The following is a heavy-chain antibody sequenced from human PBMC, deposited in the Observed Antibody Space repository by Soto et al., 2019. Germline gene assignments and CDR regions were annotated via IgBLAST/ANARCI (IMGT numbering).Heavy chain of an antibody. Sequence: ASVKVSCKASGYTFTTYGISWVRQAPGQGLEWMGWINTYIGNTNYATRLQGRVTVTADTSTSTAYMELRSLRSDDTAVYYFPKYSGRSLYGFDIGGRETTVTVS. J-gene: IGHJ3*02. CDR1: GYTFTTYG. V-gene: IGHV1-18*04. D-gene: IGHD1-26*01. CDR3: PKYSGRSLYGFDI. CDR2: INTYIGNT.